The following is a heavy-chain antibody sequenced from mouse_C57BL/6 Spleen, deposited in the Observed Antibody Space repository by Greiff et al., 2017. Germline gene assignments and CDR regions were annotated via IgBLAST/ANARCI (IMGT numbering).Heavy chain of an antibody. Sequence: EVMLVESGGDLVKPGGSLKLSCAASGFTFSSYGMSWVRQTPDKRLEWVATISSGGSYTYYPDSVKGRFTISRDNAKNTLYLQMSSLKSEDTAMYYCARRRGKLGRYFDYWGQGTTLTVSS. CDR3: ARRRGKLGRYFDY. J-gene: IGHJ2*01. D-gene: IGHD4-1*01. CDR2: ISSGGSYT. CDR1: GFTFSSYG. V-gene: IGHV5-6*02.